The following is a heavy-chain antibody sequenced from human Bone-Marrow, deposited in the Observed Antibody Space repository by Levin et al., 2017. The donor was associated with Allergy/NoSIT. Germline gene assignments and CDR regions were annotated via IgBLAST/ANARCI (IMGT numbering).Heavy chain of an antibody. J-gene: IGHJ4*02. Sequence: SVKVSCKASGGTFSNYAITWVRQAPGQGLEWMGGIIPIFGTTNYAQKFQGRVTIPADESMRTTYLELSSLRSDDTALYYCARASSTRLYYYFDFWGQGTLVAVSS. CDR1: GGTFSNYA. D-gene: IGHD2-2*01. V-gene: IGHV1-69*13. CDR2: IIPIFGTT. CDR3: ARASSTRLYYYFDF.